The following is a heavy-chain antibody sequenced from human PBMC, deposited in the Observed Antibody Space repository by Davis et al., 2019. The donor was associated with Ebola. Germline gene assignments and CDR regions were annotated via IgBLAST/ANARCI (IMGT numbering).Heavy chain of an antibody. CDR1: GGSFSGYY. J-gene: IGHJ5*02. CDR2: INHSGST. Sequence: MPSETLSLTCAVYGGSFSGYYWSWIRQPPGKGLEWIGEINHSGSTTYNPSLKSRVTISVDTSKNQFSLKLSSVTAADTAVYYCARGQRFTGNWFDPWGQGTLVTVSS. CDR3: ARGQRFTGNWFDP. D-gene: IGHD3-3*01. V-gene: IGHV4-34*01.